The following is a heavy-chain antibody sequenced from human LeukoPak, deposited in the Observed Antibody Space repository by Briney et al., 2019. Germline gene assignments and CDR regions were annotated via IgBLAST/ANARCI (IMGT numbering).Heavy chain of an antibody. CDR1: GGSITSGNYY. Sequence: SQTLSLTRTVSGGSITSGNYYWSWIRQHPGNGLEWIGYIHYSGSTDYNPSLKSRVTISRDTSKNQFSLELNSVTAADTAVYYCARDRGYGFDYWGQGTLVTVSS. J-gene: IGHJ4*02. CDR2: IHYSGST. V-gene: IGHV4-31*03. CDR3: ARDRGYGFDY. D-gene: IGHD5-18*01.